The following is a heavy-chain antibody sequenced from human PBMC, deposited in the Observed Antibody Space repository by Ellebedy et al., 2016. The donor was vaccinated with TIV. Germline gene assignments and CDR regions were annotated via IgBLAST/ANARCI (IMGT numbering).Heavy chain of an antibody. J-gene: IGHJ4*02. CDR3: ASPEATHYFGSGAYYGFDY. CDR1: GASISSTSNY. D-gene: IGHD3-10*01. V-gene: IGHV4-39*01. Sequence: MPSETLSLTCAVSGASISSTSNYWGWIRQPPGKGLEWIGSIAYSGDTYYNPSLKSRVTISVDTSKNQFSLKLSSVTAADTALYYCASPEATHYFGSGAYYGFDYWGQGILVTVSS. CDR2: IAYSGDT.